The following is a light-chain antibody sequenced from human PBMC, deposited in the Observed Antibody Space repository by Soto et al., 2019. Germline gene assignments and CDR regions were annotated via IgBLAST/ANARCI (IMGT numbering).Light chain of an antibody. CDR3: SSYTSSSTRVV. CDR1: SSDVGGYNY. J-gene: IGLJ2*01. CDR2: DVS. V-gene: IGLV2-14*03. Sequence: QSVLTQPASVSGSPGQWITISCTGTSSDVGGYNYVSWYQQHPGKAPKVMIYDVSNRPSGVSNRFSGSKSGNTASLTISGLQVEDEADYYCSSYTSSSTRVVFGGGTKLTVL.